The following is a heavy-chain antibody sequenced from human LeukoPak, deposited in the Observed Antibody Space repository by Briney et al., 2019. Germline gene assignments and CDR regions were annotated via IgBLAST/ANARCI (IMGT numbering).Heavy chain of an antibody. V-gene: IGHV3-66*02. CDR1: GFTVSSNY. CDR3: ARMGYYYSIPTFFDY. J-gene: IGHJ4*02. CDR2: IYSGGNT. Sequence: GGSLRLSCAASGFTVSSNYMSWVRQAPGKGLEWVSVIYSGGNTYYTDSVKGRLTISRDSSKNTLYLQMNSLRAEDTAVYYCARMGYYYSIPTFFDYWGQETLVTVSS. D-gene: IGHD3-22*01.